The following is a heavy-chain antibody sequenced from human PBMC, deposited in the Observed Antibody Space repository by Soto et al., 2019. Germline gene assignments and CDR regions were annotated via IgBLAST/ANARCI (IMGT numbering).Heavy chain of an antibody. CDR1: GFSLSTSGGG. Sequence: ESGPTLVNPPQTLTLACTLSGFSLSTSGGGVGWVRQPPGKARGGLALIYWEDDKRYSPSLKGRLTITKDTSKNQVVLTMTNMDPGDTATYYCARAYRYSSSWSPGWFAPWGQGTLVTVSA. J-gene: IGHJ5*02. D-gene: IGHD6-13*01. V-gene: IGHV2-5*02. CDR3: ARAYRYSSSWSPGWFAP. CDR2: IYWEDDK.